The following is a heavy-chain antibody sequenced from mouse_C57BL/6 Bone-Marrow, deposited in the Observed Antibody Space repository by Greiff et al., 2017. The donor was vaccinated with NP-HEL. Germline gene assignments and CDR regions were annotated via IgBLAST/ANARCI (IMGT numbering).Heavy chain of an antibody. V-gene: IGHV1-74*01. CDR3: ATHCYGSSPYYAMDY. CDR1: GYTFTSYW. Sequence: QVPLQQPGAELVKPGASVKVSCKASGYTFTSYWMHWVKQRPGQGLEWIGRIHPSDSDTNYNQKFKGTATLTVAQSSSTAYMQLRSLTSEDSAVYYCATHCYGSSPYYAMDYWGQGTSVTVAA. J-gene: IGHJ4*01. CDR2: IHPSDSDT. D-gene: IGHD1-1*01.